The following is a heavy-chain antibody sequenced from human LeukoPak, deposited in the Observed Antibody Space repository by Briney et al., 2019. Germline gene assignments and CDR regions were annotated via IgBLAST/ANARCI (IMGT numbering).Heavy chain of an antibody. CDR2: VSSAGST. D-gene: IGHD6-19*01. CDR1: GFAVSSHY. Sequence: PGGSVRLSCAASGFAVSSHYMSWVRQAPGKGLEWVSLVSSAGSTYYADSVKGRFTISRDNSKNTLYLQMNSLRAEDTAVYYCASDRNTNAWYYYWGQGTLVTVSS. V-gene: IGHV3-66*01. CDR3: ASDRNTNAWYYY. J-gene: IGHJ4*02.